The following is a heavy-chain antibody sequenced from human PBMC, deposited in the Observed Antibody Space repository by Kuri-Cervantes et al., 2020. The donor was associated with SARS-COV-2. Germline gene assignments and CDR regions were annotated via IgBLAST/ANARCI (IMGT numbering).Heavy chain of an antibody. CDR1: GFPFSDYA. J-gene: IGHJ5*02. V-gene: IGHV3-23*01. Sequence: GESLKTSCAVSGFPFSDYAMSWVRQAPGKGLEWVSGIGGSGGNTYYADSVKGRFTISRDNSKNTMYLQMTSLSAGDTAIYYCAKAGGIEIPAATNWFDPWGQGTLVTVSS. CDR3: AKAGGIEIPAATNWFDP. CDR2: IGGSGGNT. D-gene: IGHD2-2*01.